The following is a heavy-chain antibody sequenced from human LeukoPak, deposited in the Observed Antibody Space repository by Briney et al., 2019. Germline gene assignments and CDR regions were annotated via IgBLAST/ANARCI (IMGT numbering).Heavy chain of an antibody. CDR3: ARDVDGDWGARYFDL. V-gene: IGHV3-20*04. J-gene: IGHJ2*01. CDR2: ISWNGAST. Sequence: GGSLRLSCAASGFTFDDYGMSWVRQAPGKGLEWVSGISWNGASTRYGDSVKGRFTISRDNAKSSLYLQMNSLRAEDTAVYYCARDVDGDWGARYFDLWGRGTLVTVSS. CDR1: GFTFDDYG. D-gene: IGHD4-17*01.